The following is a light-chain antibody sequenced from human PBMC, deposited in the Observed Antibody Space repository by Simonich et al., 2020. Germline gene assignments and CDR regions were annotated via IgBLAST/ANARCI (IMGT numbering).Light chain of an antibody. V-gene: IGLV2-23*01. Sequence: QSALPQPASVSGSPGQSITISCTGTSSDVGSYNLVSWYQQHPGKAPKLMIYEGSKRPSGVPDRCSGSKSGNTASLTISGLQAEDEADYYCCSYAGSYTLVFGGGTKLTVL. CDR2: EGS. CDR1: SSDVGSYNL. J-gene: IGLJ2*01. CDR3: CSYAGSYTLV.